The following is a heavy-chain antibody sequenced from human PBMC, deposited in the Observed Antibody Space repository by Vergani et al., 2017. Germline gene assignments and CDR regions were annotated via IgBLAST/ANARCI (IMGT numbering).Heavy chain of an antibody. CDR2: IIPIFGIA. V-gene: IGHV1-69*17. Sequence: QVQLVQSGAEVKKPGSSVKVSCKASGGTFSSYAISWVRQAPGQGLEWMGGIIPIFGIANYAQKFQGRVTITADKSTSTAYMELSSLRSEDTAVYYCAIPNFDGVEATGGLTNCYYYGLDVWGQGTTVTVSS. J-gene: IGHJ6*02. D-gene: IGHD1-26*01. CDR1: GGTFSSYA. CDR3: AIPNFDGVEATGGLTNCYYYGLDV.